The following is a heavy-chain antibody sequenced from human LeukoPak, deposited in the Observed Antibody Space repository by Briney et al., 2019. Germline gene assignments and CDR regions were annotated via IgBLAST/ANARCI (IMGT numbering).Heavy chain of an antibody. CDR2: FSGSGGST. CDR1: GFTFSSYA. D-gene: IGHD1-7*01. J-gene: IGHJ4*02. CDR3: ATSRGNWNYEVFDY. V-gene: IGHV3-23*01. Sequence: GGSLRLSCAASGFTFSSYAMSWVRQAPGKGLECISGFSGSGGSTYYADSVKGRFTISRDNSKNTLYLQMNSLRAEDTAVYYCATSRGNWNYEVFDYWGQGTLVTVSS.